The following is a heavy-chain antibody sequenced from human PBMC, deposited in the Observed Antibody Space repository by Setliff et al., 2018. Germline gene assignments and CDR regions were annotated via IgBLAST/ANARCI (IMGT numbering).Heavy chain of an antibody. Sequence: ETLSLTCAVYGGSFSGYCWSWIRQPPGKGLEWIGEINHSGSTNYNPSLKSRVTISVDTSKNQFSLQVTSLAATDTALYFCARHEFVGGYYGSVTYRHFDYWGQGILVTVSS. J-gene: IGHJ4*02. CDR3: ARHEFVGGYYGSVTYRHFDY. CDR1: GGSFSGYC. V-gene: IGHV4-34*01. D-gene: IGHD3-10*01. CDR2: INHSGST.